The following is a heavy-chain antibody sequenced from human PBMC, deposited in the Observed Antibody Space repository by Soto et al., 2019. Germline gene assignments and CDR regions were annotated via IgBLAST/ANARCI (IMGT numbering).Heavy chain of an antibody. CDR1: GDSIRSSSY. CDR3: RRSSRYSTDV. CDR2: IYSTGNT. D-gene: IGHD6-13*01. J-gene: IGHJ6*02. Sequence: SETLYLTCTVSGDSIRSSSYWGWIRQPPGKGLEWIGSIYSTGNTYYNPSLNSQVTISVDTSKNQFSLNVISVTAADTAVYYCRRSSRYSTDVWGQGTRVTVSS. V-gene: IGHV4-39*01.